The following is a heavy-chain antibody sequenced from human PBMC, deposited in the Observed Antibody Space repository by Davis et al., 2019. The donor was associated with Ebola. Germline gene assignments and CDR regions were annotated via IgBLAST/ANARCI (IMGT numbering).Heavy chain of an antibody. V-gene: IGHV3-15*07. CDR1: GFPFSQAW. CDR3: VTMAAF. D-gene: IGHD5-24*01. CDR2: IKSKNDGETT. Sequence: LSLTCAASGFPFSQAWLNWVRQAPGKGLEWVGRIKSKNDGETTDYAAPVRGRFTMSRDDSKNTLFLQMDSLKTEDTGIYFCVTMAAFWGQGTLVTVSS. J-gene: IGHJ4*02.